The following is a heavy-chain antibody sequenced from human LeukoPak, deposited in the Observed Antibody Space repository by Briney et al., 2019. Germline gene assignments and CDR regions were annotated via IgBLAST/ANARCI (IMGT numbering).Heavy chain of an antibody. CDR3: ARAPSDSVYSRASEYYFDS. J-gene: IGHJ4*02. CDR1: NDYISTYF. V-gene: IGHV4-4*07. D-gene: IGHD2-21*01. CDR2: VYTSGST. Sequence: PSETLSLTCIVSNDYISTYFWSWIRQPAGKGLEWIGRVYTSGSTNYNPSLRTRVAMSVDKSKNQFSLKLSSVTAADTAVYYCARAPSDSVYSRASEYYFDSWGQGILVTVSS.